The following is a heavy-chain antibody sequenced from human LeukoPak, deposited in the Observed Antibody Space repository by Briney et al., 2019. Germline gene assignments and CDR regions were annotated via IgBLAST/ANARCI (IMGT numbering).Heavy chain of an antibody. CDR2: ISSSSSTI. V-gene: IGHV3-48*01. CDR1: GFTFSSYS. D-gene: IGHD2-2*01. Sequence: GGSLRLSCAASGFTFSSYSMNWVRQAPGKGLEWVSYISSSSSTIYYADSVKGRFTISRDNAKNSLYLQMNSLRAEDTAVYYCAXSGXXSXTSXTDDYYYGMDVWGQGTTVTVSS. J-gene: IGHJ6*02. CDR3: AXSGXXSXTSXTDDYYYGMDV.